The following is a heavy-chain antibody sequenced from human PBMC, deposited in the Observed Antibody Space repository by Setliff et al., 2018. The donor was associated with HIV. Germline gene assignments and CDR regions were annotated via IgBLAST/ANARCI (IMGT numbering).Heavy chain of an antibody. V-gene: IGHV3-48*03. D-gene: IGHD6-13*01. CDR3: ARDISSSWYAIDY. CDR2: ISGSGSAI. Sequence: HPGKSLRLSCAASGFTFSSYEMNWVRQAPGKGLEWISYISGSGSAIYYADSVKGRFTISRDNANNSLYLQMNSLRAEDTAVYYCARDISSSWYAIDYWGHGTLVTVSS. CDR1: GFTFSSYE. J-gene: IGHJ4*01.